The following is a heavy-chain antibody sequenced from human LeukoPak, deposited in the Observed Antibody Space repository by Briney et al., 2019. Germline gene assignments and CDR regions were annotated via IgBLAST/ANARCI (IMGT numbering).Heavy chain of an antibody. V-gene: IGHV3-48*02. CDR3: ATETDDY. CDR2: INPSSTTI. D-gene: IGHD2-21*02. CDR1: GFTFSTYS. Sequence: GGSLRLSCAASGFTFSTYSMNWVRQAPGKGLEWVSYINPSSTTIYYADSVKGRFTISRDNAKNSLYLQMNSLRDEDTAVYYCATETDDYWGQGTLVTVSS. J-gene: IGHJ4*02.